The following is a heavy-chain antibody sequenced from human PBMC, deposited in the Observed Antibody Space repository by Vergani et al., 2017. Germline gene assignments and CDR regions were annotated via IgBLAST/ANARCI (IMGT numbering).Heavy chain of an antibody. D-gene: IGHD6-19*01. J-gene: IGHJ4*02. CDR1: GGSISSSSYY. V-gene: IGHV4-39*01. CDR3: ARRSAVAGTWDFDY. CDR2: IYYSGST. Sequence: QLQLQESGPGLVKPSETLSLTCTVSGGSISSSSYYWGWIRQPPGKGLEWIGSIYYSGSTYYNPSLKSRVTISVDTSKNQCSLKLSSVTAADTAGYYCARRSAVAGTWDFDYWGQGTLVTVSS.